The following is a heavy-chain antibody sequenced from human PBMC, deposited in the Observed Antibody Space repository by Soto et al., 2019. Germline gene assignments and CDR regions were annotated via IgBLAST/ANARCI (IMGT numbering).Heavy chain of an antibody. D-gene: IGHD3-10*01. CDR3: ARVYYGSGMNDAFDI. J-gene: IGHJ3*02. Sequence: TLSLTCGISGDSVSSNSAGWNWIRQSPSRGLEWLGRTYYRSKWYNDYAVSVKSRITINPDTSKNQFSLQLNSVTPEDTAVYYCARVYYGSGMNDAFDIWGQGTMVTVSS. CDR2: TYYRSKWYN. V-gene: IGHV6-1*01. CDR1: GDSVSSNSAG.